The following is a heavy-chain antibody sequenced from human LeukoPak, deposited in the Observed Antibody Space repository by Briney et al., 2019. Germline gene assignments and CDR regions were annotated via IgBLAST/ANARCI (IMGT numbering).Heavy chain of an antibody. V-gene: IGHV3-49*03. CDR1: GFTSGDYA. CDR3: TGWLAHFDY. Sequence: GGSLRLSCTASGFTSGDYAMSWFRQAPGKGLEWVGFIRSKAYGGTTEYAASVKGRFTISRDDSKSIAYLQMNSLKTEDTAVYYCTGWLAHFDYWGQGTLVTVSS. CDR2: IRSKAYGGTT. D-gene: IGHD6-19*01. J-gene: IGHJ4*02.